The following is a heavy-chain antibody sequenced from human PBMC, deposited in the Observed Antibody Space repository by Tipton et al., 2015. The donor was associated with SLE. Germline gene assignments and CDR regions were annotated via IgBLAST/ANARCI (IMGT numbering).Heavy chain of an antibody. CDR2: IYSSGST. CDR3: ARAGDLRDGYNFALDY. CDR1: GGSISSYY. J-gene: IGHJ4*02. Sequence: TLSLTCTVSGGSISSYYWSWIRQPPGKGLEWIGYIYSSGSTNYNPSLKSRVTISLDTSKNQFSLKLNSVTAAGTAMYYCARAGDLRDGYNFALDYWGQGTLVTVSS. D-gene: IGHD5-24*01. V-gene: IGHV4-59*01.